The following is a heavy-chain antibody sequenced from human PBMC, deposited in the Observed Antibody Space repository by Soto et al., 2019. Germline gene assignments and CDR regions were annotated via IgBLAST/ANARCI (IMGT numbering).Heavy chain of an antibody. CDR3: ARKTIAAAGRSWFDP. J-gene: IGHJ5*02. D-gene: IGHD6-13*01. Sequence: ASVKVSCKASGYTFTSYGISWVRQAPGQGLEWMGWISAYNGNTNYAQKLQGRVTMTTDTSTSTAYMELRSLRSDDTAVYYCARKTIAAAGRSWFDPWGQGTLVTVSS. V-gene: IGHV1-18*01. CDR2: ISAYNGNT. CDR1: GYTFTSYG.